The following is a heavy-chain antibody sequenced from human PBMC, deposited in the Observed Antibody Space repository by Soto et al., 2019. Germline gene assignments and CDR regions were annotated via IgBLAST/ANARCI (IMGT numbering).Heavy chain of an antibody. CDR2: IDTDGNSR. V-gene: IGHV3-74*01. CDR3: ASLSAPVDF. CDR1: GFTFSSYW. D-gene: IGHD2-2*01. Sequence: GGSLRLSCVVSGFTFSSYWMHWLRQAQGRELVWVSEIDTDGNSRNYADSVKGRFTISRDNAKNTLYLQMNSLTAEATPVYFCASLSAPVDFWGRGTLVTFSS. J-gene: IGHJ4*02.